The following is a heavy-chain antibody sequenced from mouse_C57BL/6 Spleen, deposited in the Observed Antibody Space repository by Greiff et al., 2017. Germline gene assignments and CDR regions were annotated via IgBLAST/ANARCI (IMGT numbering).Heavy chain of an antibody. V-gene: IGHV1-69*01. J-gene: IGHJ2*01. D-gene: IGHD3-2*02. CDR1: GYTFTSYW. Sequence: QVQLQQPGAELVMPGASVKLSCKASGYTFTSYWMHWVKQRPGQGLEWIGEIDPSDSYTNYNQKFKGKSTLTVDKSSSTAYMQLSSRTSEDSAVYYCARSPISGYSYYFDYWDQGTTLTVSS. CDR3: ARSPISGYSYYFDY. CDR2: IDPSDSYT.